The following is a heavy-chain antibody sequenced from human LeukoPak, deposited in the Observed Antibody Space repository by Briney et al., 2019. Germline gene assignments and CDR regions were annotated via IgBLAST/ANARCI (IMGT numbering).Heavy chain of an antibody. CDR1: GGSISSYY. CDR2: IYYSGST. D-gene: IGHD2-15*01. V-gene: IGHV4-59*12. J-gene: IGHJ5*02. Sequence: PSETLSLTCTVSGGSISSYYWSWIRQPPGKGLEWIGYIYYSGSTNYNPSLKSRVTISVDTSKNQFSLSLSSVTAADTAVYYCARPLTYCSGGSCYGNWFDPWGQGTLVTVSS. CDR3: ARPLTYCSGGSCYGNWFDP.